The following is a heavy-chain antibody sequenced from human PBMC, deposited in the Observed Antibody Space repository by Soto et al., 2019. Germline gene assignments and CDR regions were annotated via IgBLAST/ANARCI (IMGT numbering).Heavy chain of an antibody. J-gene: IGHJ4*02. Sequence: QVQLVQSGAEVKKPGASVKVSCKASGYTFTNYAISWVRQAPGQGLEWMGWISAYNDNTNYAQKLQGRVTMTTDTSKSTAYMELRTQRSDATAVYYCARDLPPRDYWGQGTLVTVSS. CDR1: GYTFTNYA. V-gene: IGHV1-18*01. CDR3: ARDLPPRDY. CDR2: ISAYNDNT.